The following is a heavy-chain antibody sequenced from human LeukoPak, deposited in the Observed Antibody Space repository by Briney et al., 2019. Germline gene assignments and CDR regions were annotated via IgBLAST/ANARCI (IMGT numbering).Heavy chain of an antibody. D-gene: IGHD3-3*01. Sequence: ASVKVSCKASGYTFTSFDISWVRQAPGQGLEWMGCISTYNGNTKYIQKFQGRVTMTTDTSTTTAYMELRSLRSDDTAVYYCARGFSDAFDIWGQGTMVTVPS. CDR3: ARGFSDAFDI. CDR1: GYTFTSFD. V-gene: IGHV1-18*01. CDR2: ISTYNGNT. J-gene: IGHJ3*02.